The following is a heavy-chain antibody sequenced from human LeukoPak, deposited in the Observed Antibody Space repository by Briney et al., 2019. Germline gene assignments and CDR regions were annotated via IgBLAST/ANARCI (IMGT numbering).Heavy chain of an antibody. D-gene: IGHD6-13*01. CDR2: INSDGTDT. CDR1: GFTFSSYW. J-gene: IGHJ1*01. V-gene: IGHV3-74*01. Sequence: GGSLRLSCVASGFTFSSYWMHWVRQTPGKGLVWVSRINSDGTDTHYADSVKGRFTISRDNSKNTLYLQLNSLRAEDTAVYFCASSSWSSEYFHYWGQGTLVTVSS. CDR3: ASSSWSSEYFHY.